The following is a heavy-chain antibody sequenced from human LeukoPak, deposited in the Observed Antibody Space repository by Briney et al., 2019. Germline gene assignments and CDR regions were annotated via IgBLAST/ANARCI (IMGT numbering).Heavy chain of an antibody. V-gene: IGHV3-23*01. J-gene: IGHJ4*02. Sequence: GGSLRLSCAASGFTFSSYAMTWVRQAPGKGLEWVSAIGVSGGDTYYADSVKGRFTISRDNSKNTLYLQMNSLRAEDTALYYCAKNGGGTYGTRHFDSWGQGTLVTVSS. CDR2: IGVSGGDT. CDR1: GFTFSSYA. CDR3: AKNGGGTYGTRHFDS. D-gene: IGHD3-10*01.